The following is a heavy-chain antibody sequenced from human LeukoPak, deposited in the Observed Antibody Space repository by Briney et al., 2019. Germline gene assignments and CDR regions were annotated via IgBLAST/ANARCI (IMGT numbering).Heavy chain of an antibody. CDR1: GGSISSGGYS. Sequence: KPSETLSLTCAVSGGSISSGGYSWSWIRQPPGKGLEWIGYIYHSGSTYYNPSLKSRVTISVDTSKNQFSLKLSSVTAADTAVYYCARESGSYWPLDYWGQGTLVTVSS. CDR2: IYHSGST. D-gene: IGHD1-26*01. CDR3: ARESGSYWPLDY. J-gene: IGHJ4*02. V-gene: IGHV4-30-2*01.